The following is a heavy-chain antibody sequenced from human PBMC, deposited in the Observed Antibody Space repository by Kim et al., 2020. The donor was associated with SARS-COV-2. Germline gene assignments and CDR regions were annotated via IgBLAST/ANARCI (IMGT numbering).Heavy chain of an antibody. CDR1: GFSFSGYS. CDR3: VRESRVGARAFDY. CDR2: ISSGSKTI. D-gene: IGHD1-26*01. V-gene: IGHV3-48*02. J-gene: IGHJ4*02. Sequence: GGSLRLSCAASGFSFSGYSMNWVRQAPGKGLEWLLYISSGSKTIYYADSVRGRFTISRDNARNLLYLQMNSLRDEDTAVYYCVRESRVGARAFDYWGQGT.